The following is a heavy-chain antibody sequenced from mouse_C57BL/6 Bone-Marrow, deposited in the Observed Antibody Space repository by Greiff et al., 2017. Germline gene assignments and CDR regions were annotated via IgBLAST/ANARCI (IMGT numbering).Heavy chain of an antibody. Sequence: VQLQQSGAELVKPGASVKLSCKASGYTFTEYTIHWVKQRSGQGIEWIGWFYPGSGSIKYNEKFKDKATLNSDKSSSTVYMELSRLTSEDSAVYFCARHEGTTVVATRYFDVWGTGTTVTVSS. V-gene: IGHV1-62-2*01. CDR1: GYTFTEYT. J-gene: IGHJ1*03. CDR2: FYPGSGSI. CDR3: ARHEGTTVVATRYFDV. D-gene: IGHD1-1*01.